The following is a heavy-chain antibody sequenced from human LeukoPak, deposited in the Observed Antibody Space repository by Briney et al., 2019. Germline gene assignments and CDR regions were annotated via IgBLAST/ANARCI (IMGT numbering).Heavy chain of an antibody. Sequence: SETLSLTCTVSGGSISSYYWSWIRQPAGKGLEWIGRIYTSGSTNYNPSLKSRVTISVDKSKNQFSLKLSSVTAADTAVYYCARVMSSGWYYDYWGQGGLVTVSS. D-gene: IGHD6-19*01. CDR3: ARVMSSGWYYDY. CDR2: IYTSGST. J-gene: IGHJ4*02. V-gene: IGHV4-4*07. CDR1: GGSISSYY.